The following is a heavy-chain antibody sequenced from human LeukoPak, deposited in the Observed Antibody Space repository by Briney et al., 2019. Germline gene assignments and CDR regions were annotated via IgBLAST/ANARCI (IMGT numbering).Heavy chain of an antibody. CDR3: ARHVRYGDQRGFDY. D-gene: IGHD4-17*01. J-gene: IGHJ4*02. CDR2: ISAYNGNT. V-gene: IGHV1-18*01. CDR1: GYTFTSYG. Sequence: GASVKVSCKASGYTFTSYGISWVRQAPGQGREGMGWISAYNGNTNYAQKLQGRVTITTDTSTSTAYMELRSLRSDDTAVYYCARHVRYGDQRGFDYWGQGTLVTVSS.